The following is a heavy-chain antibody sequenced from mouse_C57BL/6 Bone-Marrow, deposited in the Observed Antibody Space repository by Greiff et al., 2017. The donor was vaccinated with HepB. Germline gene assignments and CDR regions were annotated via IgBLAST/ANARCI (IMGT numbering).Heavy chain of an antibody. V-gene: IGHV5-16*01. Sequence: EVKLVESEGGLVQPGSSMKLSCTASGFTFSDYYMAWVRQVPEKGLEWVANINYDGSSTYYLDSLKSRFIISRDNAKNILYLQMSSLKSEDTATYYCAREDYPAWFAYWGQGTLVTVSA. CDR1: GFTFSDYY. CDR2: INYDGSST. J-gene: IGHJ3*01. CDR3: AREDYPAWFAY. D-gene: IGHD2-4*01.